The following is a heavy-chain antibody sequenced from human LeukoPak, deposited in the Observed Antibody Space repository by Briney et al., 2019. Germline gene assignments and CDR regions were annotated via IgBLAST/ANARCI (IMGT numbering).Heavy chain of an antibody. V-gene: IGHV4-38-2*02. Sequence: SETLSLTCTVSGYSISSGYYWGWIRQPPGKGLEWIGSIYHSGSTYYNPSLKSRVTISVDTSKNQFSLKLSSVTAADTAVYYCAKAKKGPIFGVIKSNSYYYYSMDVWGKGTTVTVSS. CDR1: GYSISSGYY. D-gene: IGHD3-3*02. J-gene: IGHJ6*03. CDR2: IYHSGST. CDR3: AKAKKGPIFGVIKSNSYYYYSMDV.